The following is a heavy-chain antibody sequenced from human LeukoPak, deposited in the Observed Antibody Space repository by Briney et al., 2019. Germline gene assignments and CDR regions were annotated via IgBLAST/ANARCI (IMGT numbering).Heavy chain of an antibody. CDR1: GGSISSSNW. V-gene: IGHV4-4*02. CDR3: AGTYSGTYTMGY. J-gene: IGHJ4*02. D-gene: IGHD1-26*01. Sequence: PSETLSLTCAVSGGSISSSNWWSWVRQPPGKGLEWIGEISHSGSTYYNPSLKSRVNISVDKSNNQFSLKVNSVTAADTAVYYCAGTYSGTYTMGYWGQGILVTVSS. CDR2: ISHSGST.